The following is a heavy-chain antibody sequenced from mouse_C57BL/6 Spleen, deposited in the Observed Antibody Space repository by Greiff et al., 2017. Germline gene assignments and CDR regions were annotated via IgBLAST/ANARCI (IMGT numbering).Heavy chain of an antibody. CDR2: ISYDGSN. CDR3: ARGDYGYGFAY. V-gene: IGHV3-6*01. CDR1: GYSITSGYY. J-gene: IGHJ3*01. D-gene: IGHD2-2*01. Sequence: ESGPGLVKPSQSLSLTCSVTGYSITSGYYWNWIRQFPGNKLEWMGYISYDGSNNYNPSLKNRISITRDTSKNQFFLKLNSVTTEDTATYYCARGDYGYGFAYWGQGTLVTVSA.